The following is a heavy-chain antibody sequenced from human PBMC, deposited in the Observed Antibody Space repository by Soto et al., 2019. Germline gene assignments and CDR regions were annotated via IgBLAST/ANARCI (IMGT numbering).Heavy chain of an antibody. CDR3: AKGWDYDFWSGPDY. CDR2: ISGIGGST. J-gene: IGHJ4*02. CDR1: VFSFSTYA. D-gene: IGHD3-3*01. Sequence: GALRVSGAASVFSFSTYAMTWVRQAPGKGLEWVSAISGIGGSTYYADSVKGRFTISRDNSKNTLYLQMNSLRAEDTAVYYCAKGWDYDFWSGPDYWGQGTLVTVSS. V-gene: IGHV3-23*01.